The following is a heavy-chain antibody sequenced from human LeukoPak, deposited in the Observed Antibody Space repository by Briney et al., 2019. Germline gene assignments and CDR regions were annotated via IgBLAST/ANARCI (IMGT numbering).Heavy chain of an antibody. CDR1: GYSISSGYY. V-gene: IGHV4-38-2*02. CDR2: IYHSGST. Sequence: SETLSLTCTVSGYSISSGYYWGWIWQPPGKGLEWIGSIYHSGSTYYNPSLKSRVTISVDTSKNQFSLKLSSVTAADAAVYHCASPAMAFIDQGRYNYYYYMDVWGKGTTVTVSS. D-gene: IGHD5-18*01. J-gene: IGHJ6*03. CDR3: ASPAMAFIDQGRYNYYYYMDV.